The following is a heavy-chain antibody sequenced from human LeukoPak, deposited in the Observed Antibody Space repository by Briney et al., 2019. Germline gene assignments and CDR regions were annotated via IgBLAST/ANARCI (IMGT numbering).Heavy chain of an antibody. CDR3: ARDSSSWYSGDY. J-gene: IGHJ4*02. D-gene: IGHD6-13*01. Sequence: ASVKVSCKASGYTFTGYYMHWVQQAPGQGLEWMGWINPNSGGTNYAQKFQGRVTMTRDTSISTAYMELSRLRSDDTAVYYCARDSSSWYSGDYWGQGTLVTVSS. V-gene: IGHV1-2*02. CDR1: GYTFTGYY. CDR2: INPNSGGT.